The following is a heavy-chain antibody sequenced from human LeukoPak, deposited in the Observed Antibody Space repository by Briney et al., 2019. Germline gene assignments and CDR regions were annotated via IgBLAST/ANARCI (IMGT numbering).Heavy chain of an antibody. CDR1: GFTFSSYG. V-gene: IGHV3-30*02. CDR2: IRYNGSNK. J-gene: IGHJ4*02. D-gene: IGHD3-10*01. CDR3: AKAFEFGELY. Sequence: GGSLRLSCAASGFTFSSYGMHWVRQAPGKGLEWVAFIRYNGSNKYYADSVKGRFTISRDNSKNTLYLQMNSLRAEDSAVYYCAKAFEFGELYWGQGTLVTVSS.